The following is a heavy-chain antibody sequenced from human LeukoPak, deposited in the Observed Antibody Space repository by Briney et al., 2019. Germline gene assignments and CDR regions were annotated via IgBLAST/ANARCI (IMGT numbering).Heavy chain of an antibody. CDR2: IYSGGST. V-gene: IGHV3-53*01. J-gene: IGHJ4*02. Sequence: GGSLRLSCAASGFTVSSKYMSWVRQAPGKGLEWVSVIYSGGSTYYADSVKGRFTISRDNSKNTLYLQMNSLRAEDTAVYYCARETTYYYDSSGYSGYYFDYWGQGTLVTVSS. CDR3: ARETTYYYDSSGYSGYYFDY. CDR1: GFTVSSKY. D-gene: IGHD3-22*01.